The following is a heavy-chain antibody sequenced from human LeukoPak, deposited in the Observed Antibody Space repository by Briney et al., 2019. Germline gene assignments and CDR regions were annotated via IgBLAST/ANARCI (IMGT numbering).Heavy chain of an antibody. J-gene: IGHJ4*02. D-gene: IGHD6-13*01. CDR1: GFTVSSNS. V-gene: IGHV3-9*01. CDR2: IGWLSGKISGNT. CDR3: AKDLAAAGSRGFDS. Sequence: GGSLRLSCTVSGFTVSSNSMSWVRQAPGKGLEWVSGIGWLSGKISGNTDYADSVKGRFTISRDNGKNSLYLQMNSLRVEDTAVYYCAKDLAAAGSRGFDSWGQGTLVTVSS.